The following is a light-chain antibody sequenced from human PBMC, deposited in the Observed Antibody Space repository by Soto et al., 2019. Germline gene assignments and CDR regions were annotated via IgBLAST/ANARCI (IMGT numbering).Light chain of an antibody. V-gene: IGKV3-20*01. CDR2: GAS. Sequence: EIVLTQSPGTLSLSPGERATLSCRASQSVSSSYLAWYQQKPGQAPRLLISGASRRDTGIPDRFSGSGSGTDFTLSISRLEPEEFAVDDCQLYAGSPYTLGQGTKLEIK. CDR1: QSVSSSY. CDR3: QLYAGSPYT. J-gene: IGKJ2*01.